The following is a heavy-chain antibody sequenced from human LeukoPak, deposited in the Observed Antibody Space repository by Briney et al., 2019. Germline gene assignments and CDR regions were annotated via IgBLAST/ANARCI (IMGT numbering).Heavy chain of an antibody. CDR3: ARDSRGSSGWYYYCGMDV. D-gene: IGHD6-19*01. CDR1: GFTLSSYG. Sequence: GGSLRLSCAASGFTLSSYGMHWARQAPGKGLEWGAVIRYDGRKKYYADSVTSRFTISRDNSKNTLYLQMNSLRAEDTAVYYCARDSRGSSGWYYYCGMDVWGQGTTVTVSS. CDR2: IRYDGRKK. V-gene: IGHV3-33*01. J-gene: IGHJ6*02.